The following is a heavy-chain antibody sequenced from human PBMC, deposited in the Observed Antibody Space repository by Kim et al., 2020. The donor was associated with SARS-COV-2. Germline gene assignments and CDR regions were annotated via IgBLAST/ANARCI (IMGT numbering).Heavy chain of an antibody. CDR3: ARLDNSSGYFFDY. J-gene: IGHJ4*02. Sequence: GGSLRLSCAASGFSFSNYEMNWVRQAPGKGLEWVSYISGRGRKKYYADSLAGRFTISRDNAKNSLYLQMNSLRVEVTGVYYCARLDNSSGYFFDYWGQGTLVTVSS. V-gene: IGHV3-48*03. CDR2: ISGRGRKK. CDR1: GFSFSNYE. D-gene: IGHD3-22*01.